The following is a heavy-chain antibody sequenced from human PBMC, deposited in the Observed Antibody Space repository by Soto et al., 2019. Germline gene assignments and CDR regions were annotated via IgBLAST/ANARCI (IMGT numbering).Heavy chain of an antibody. Sequence: PSETLSLTCAVSGYSISSGYYWGWIRQPPGKGLEWIGSIYHSGSTYYNPSLKSRVTISVDTSKNQFSLKLSSVTAADTAVYYCAREKYSSGWYRYCGQGTLVTVSS. CDR1: GYSISSGYY. J-gene: IGHJ4*02. CDR3: AREKYSSGWYRY. V-gene: IGHV4-38-2*02. CDR2: IYHSGST. D-gene: IGHD6-19*01.